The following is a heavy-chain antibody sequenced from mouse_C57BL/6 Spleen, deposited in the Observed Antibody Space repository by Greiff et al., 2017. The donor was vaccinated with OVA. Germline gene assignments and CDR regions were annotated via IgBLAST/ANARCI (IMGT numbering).Heavy chain of an antibody. CDR1: GYTFTSYW. V-gene: IGHV1-50*01. D-gene: IGHD1-1*01. J-gene: IGHJ2*01. CDR3: ARSHYYGSSPRGDY. Sequence: VQLQQPGAELVKPGASVKLSCKASGYTFTSYWMQWVKQRPGQGLEWIGEIDPSDSYTNYNQKFKGKATLTVDTSSSTAYMQLSSLTSEDSAVYYCARSHYYGSSPRGDYWGQGTTLTVSS. CDR2: IDPSDSYT.